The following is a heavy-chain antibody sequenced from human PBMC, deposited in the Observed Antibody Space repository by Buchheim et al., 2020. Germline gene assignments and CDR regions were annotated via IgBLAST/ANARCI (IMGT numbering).Heavy chain of an antibody. CDR2: ISYDGSNK. J-gene: IGHJ6*02. CDR3: ARSEVGATRGRGSYYYYGMDV. V-gene: IGHV3-30-3*01. Sequence: QVQLVESGGGVVQPGRSLRLSCAASGFTFSSYAMHWVRQAPGKGLEWVAVISYDGSNKYYADSVKGRFTISRDNSKNTLYLQMNSLRAEDTAVYYCARSEVGATRGRGSYYYYGMDVWGQGTT. D-gene: IGHD1-26*01. CDR1: GFTFSSYA.